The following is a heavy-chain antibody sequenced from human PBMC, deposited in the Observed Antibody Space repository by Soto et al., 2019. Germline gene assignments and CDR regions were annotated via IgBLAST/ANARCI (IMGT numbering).Heavy chain of an antibody. CDR2: IRNKANSYTT. V-gene: IGHV3-72*01. Sequence: GGSLRLSCAASGFTFSDHYMDWVRQAPGKGLEWVGRIRNKANSYTTEYAASVKGRFTISRDDSKETLYLQMNGLKTEDTAAYYCAGSGAYYRDFDYWGQGILVTVSS. CDR3: AGSGAYYRDFDY. D-gene: IGHD3-10*01. CDR1: GFTFSDHY. J-gene: IGHJ4*02.